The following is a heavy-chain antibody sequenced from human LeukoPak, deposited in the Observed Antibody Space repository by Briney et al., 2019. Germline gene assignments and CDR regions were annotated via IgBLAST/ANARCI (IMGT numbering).Heavy chain of an antibody. D-gene: IGHD5-18*01. V-gene: IGHV4-59*08. CDR3: ARHGLSGYNYGYSTPYSWFDP. J-gene: IGHJ5*02. CDR2: ISYSGST. Sequence: SETLSLTCTVSGGSISSNYWGWIRQPPGKGLEWIGYISYSGSTNYNPSLKSRVTTSVDTSKNQFSLKLSSVTAADTAVYYCARHGLSGYNYGYSTPYSWFDPWGQGTLVTVSS. CDR1: GGSISSNY.